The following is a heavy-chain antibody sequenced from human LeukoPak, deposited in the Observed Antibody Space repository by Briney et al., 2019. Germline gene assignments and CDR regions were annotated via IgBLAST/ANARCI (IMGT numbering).Heavy chain of an antibody. CDR1: GYTFTGYY. V-gene: IGHV1-2*02. J-gene: IGHJ3*02. CDR2: INPNSGGT. D-gene: IGHD5-24*01. CDR3: ARTRDGYNPSVAFDI. Sequence: ASVKVSCKASGYTFTGYYMHWVRQAPGQGLEWMGWINPNSGGTNYAQKFQGRVTMTRDTSISTAYMELSRLRSDDTAVYYCARTRDGYNPSVAFDIWGQGTMVTVSS.